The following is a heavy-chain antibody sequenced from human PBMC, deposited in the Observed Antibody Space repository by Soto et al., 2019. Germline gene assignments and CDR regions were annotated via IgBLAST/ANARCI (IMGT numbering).Heavy chain of an antibody. J-gene: IGHJ4*02. D-gene: IGHD3-22*01. V-gene: IGHV3-33*01. Sequence: GGSLRLSCAASGFTFSSYGMHWVRQAPGKGLEWVAVIWYDGSNKYYADSVKGRFTISRDNSKNTLYLQMNSLRAEDTAVYYCARDSTAYYYDSSGYYYEGYFDYWGQGTLVTVSS. CDR1: GFTFSSYG. CDR3: ARDSTAYYYDSSGYYYEGYFDY. CDR2: IWYDGSNK.